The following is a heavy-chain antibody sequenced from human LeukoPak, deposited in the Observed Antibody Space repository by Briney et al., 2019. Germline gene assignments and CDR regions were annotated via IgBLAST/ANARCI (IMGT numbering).Heavy chain of an antibody. CDR1: GSTFNTYA. CDR2: VWYDGSDT. V-gene: IGHV3-33*01. Sequence: QPGRSLRLSCAASGSTFNTYAMHWVRQAPGKGLEWVAVVWYDGSDTYYGDSVKGRFTISRDNSKNTLYLQMNSLRGEDTAVYYCARGGSTWCYFDYWGQGTLVTVSS. D-gene: IGHD6-13*01. CDR3: ARGGSTWCYFDY. J-gene: IGHJ4*02.